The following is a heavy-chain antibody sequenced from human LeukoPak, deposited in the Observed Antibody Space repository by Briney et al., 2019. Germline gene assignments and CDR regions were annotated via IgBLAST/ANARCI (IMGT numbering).Heavy chain of an antibody. V-gene: IGHV3-7*01. J-gene: IGHJ4*02. CDR3: AGSDTYTPYYFDY. D-gene: IGHD3-16*01. CDR1: GFNFYRYW. CDR2: IKQDESDK. Sequence: GGSLRLSCAVSGFNFYRYWMSWVRQAPGKGLEWVATIKQDESDKYYVGSVKGRFIISRDNAKNSLYPQLNSLRAEDTAVYYCAGSDTYTPYYFDYWGQGTLVTVSS.